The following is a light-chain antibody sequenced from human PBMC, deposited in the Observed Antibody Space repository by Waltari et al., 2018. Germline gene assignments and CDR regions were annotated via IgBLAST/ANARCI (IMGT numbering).Light chain of an antibody. Sequence: DIVMTQSPDSLAVSLGERGTINCQSSPSVLYSSNNKNYLAWYQQKPGQPPKLLIYWASTRESGVPDRFSGSGSGTDFTLTISSLQAEDVAVYYCQQYYSTPPTFGQGTKVEIK. CDR1: PSVLYSSNNKNY. CDR2: WAS. J-gene: IGKJ1*01. CDR3: QQYYSTPPT. V-gene: IGKV4-1*01.